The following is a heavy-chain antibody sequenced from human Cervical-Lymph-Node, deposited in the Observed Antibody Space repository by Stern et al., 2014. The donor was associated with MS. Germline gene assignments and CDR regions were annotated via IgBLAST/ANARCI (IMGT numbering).Heavy chain of an antibody. V-gene: IGHV3-30*03. Sequence: QVQLVESGGGVVQPGRSLRLSCAASGFTFSSYGMHWVRQAPGKGLEWVPLISYDGSTESYADSVKGRFTISRDNSKNTGYLQMNSLRPEDTAVYYCARPRRPYFFRGNHHYYGMDVWGQGTRVSVSS. D-gene: IGHD2/OR15-2a*01. J-gene: IGHJ6*02. CDR2: ISYDGSTE. CDR3: ARPRRPYFFRGNHHYYGMDV. CDR1: GFTFSSYG.